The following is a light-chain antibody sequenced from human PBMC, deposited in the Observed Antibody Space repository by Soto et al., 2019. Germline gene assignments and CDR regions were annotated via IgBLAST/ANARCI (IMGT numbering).Light chain of an antibody. CDR1: NIGSKS. CDR2: YDS. J-gene: IGLJ1*01. CDR3: QVWDRSSDHYV. Sequence: SYELTQPPSVSVAPGKTARITCGGNNIGSKSVHWYQQKPGQAPVLVIYYDSDQPSGIPERFSGSNSGNTATLTISRVEAGDEADYYCQVWDRSSDHYVFGTGTKLTVL. V-gene: IGLV3-21*04.